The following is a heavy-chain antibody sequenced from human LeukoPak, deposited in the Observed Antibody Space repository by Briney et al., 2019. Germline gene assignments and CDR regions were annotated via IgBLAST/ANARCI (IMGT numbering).Heavy chain of an antibody. D-gene: IGHD2-2*01. J-gene: IGHJ6*03. CDR1: GYTLTELS. CDR2: FDPEDGET. V-gene: IGHV1-24*01. Sequence: GASVKVSCKVSGYTLTELSMHWVRQAPGKGLEWMGGFDPEDGETIYAQKFQGRVTMTEDTSTDTAYMELSSLRSEDTAVYYCATLRGVPAAIAGSYYYYYMDVWGKGTTVTISS. CDR3: ATLRGVPAAIAGSYYYYYMDV.